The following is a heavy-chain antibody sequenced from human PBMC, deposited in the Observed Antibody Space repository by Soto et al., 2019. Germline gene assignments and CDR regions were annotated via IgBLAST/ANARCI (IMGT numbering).Heavy chain of an antibody. J-gene: IGHJ3*02. V-gene: IGHV4-4*02. D-gene: IGHD1-26*01. Sequence: PTETLSLTCAVYGGSISSSNWWSWVRQPPWKGLEWIGEIYHSGSTKYNPSLKSRVTISVDKSKNQFSLKLSSVTAADTAVYYCSRFNSGNHHEPLDIWGQGTMVTVSS. CDR2: IYHSGST. CDR1: GGSISSSNW. CDR3: SRFNSGNHHEPLDI.